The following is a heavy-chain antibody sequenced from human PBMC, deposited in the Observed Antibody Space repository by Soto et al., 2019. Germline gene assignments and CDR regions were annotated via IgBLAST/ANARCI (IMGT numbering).Heavy chain of an antibody. V-gene: IGHV6-1*01. CDR1: GDSVSSNSAA. CDR3: ARGGIAAAGHLSGDWFDP. Sequence: PSQTLSLTCAISGDSVSSNSAAWNWIRQSPSRGLEWLGRTYYRSKWYNDYAVSVKSRITINPDTSKNQFSLQLNSVTPEDTAVYYCARGGIAAAGHLSGDWFDPWGQGTLVTVSS. D-gene: IGHD6-13*01. J-gene: IGHJ5*02. CDR2: TYYRSKWYN.